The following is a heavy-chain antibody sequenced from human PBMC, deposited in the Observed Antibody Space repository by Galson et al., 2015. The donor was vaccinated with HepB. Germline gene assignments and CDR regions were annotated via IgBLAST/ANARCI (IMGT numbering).Heavy chain of an antibody. CDR1: GFTVSNNY. CDR2: MYRGGTT. Sequence: SLRLSCAASGFTVSNNYMSWVRQAPGKGLEWVSVMYRGGTTYYADSVRGRFTISRDISKNTLYLQMNSLSAEDTAIYYCARDPDDSNGYYMSFEYWGQGTLVTVSS. D-gene: IGHD3-22*01. V-gene: IGHV3-53*05. CDR3: ARDPDDSNGYYMSFEY. J-gene: IGHJ4*02.